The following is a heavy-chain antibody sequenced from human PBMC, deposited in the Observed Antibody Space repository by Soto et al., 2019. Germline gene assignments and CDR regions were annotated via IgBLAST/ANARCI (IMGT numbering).Heavy chain of an antibody. CDR3: ARSAASLVGGWFDP. CDR1: GGSISTGGDGDY. V-gene: IGHV4-31*03. CDR2: IYFTGTT. Sequence: QVQLQESGPGLVKPSQTLSLSCTVSGGSISTGGDGDYWTWIRQRPEKGLEWIGYIYFTGTTYYNPSLQSRVTISVDTSKNQFSLKLTSVTAADTAVYYCARSAASLVGGWFDPWGQGTLVTVSS. D-gene: IGHD2-21*01. J-gene: IGHJ5*02.